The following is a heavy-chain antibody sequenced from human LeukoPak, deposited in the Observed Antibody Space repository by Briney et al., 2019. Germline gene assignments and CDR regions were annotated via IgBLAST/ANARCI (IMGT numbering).Heavy chain of an antibody. J-gene: IGHJ4*02. CDR2: ISSSSSTI. Sequence: GGPLRLSCAASGFTFSSYSMNWVRQAPGKGLEWVSYISSSSSTIYYADSVKGRFTISRDNAKNSLYLQMNSLRVEDTAVYYCARDPDQGRGFDYWGQGTLVTASS. CDR1: GFTFSSYS. CDR3: ARDPDQGRGFDY. D-gene: IGHD2-2*01. V-gene: IGHV3-48*01.